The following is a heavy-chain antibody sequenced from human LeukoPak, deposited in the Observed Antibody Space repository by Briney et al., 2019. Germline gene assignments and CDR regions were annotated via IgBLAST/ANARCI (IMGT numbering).Heavy chain of an antibody. Sequence: ASVKVSCKASGFAFTSSAMQWVRQARGQRLEWIGWIVVGSGNTNYAQKFQERVTITRDMSTSTAYMELSSLRSEDTAVYYCATKPAAGTRYYFDYWGQGTLVTVCS. CDR3: ATKPAAGTRYYFDY. V-gene: IGHV1-58*02. J-gene: IGHJ4*02. D-gene: IGHD6-13*01. CDR1: GFAFTSSA. CDR2: IVVGSGNT.